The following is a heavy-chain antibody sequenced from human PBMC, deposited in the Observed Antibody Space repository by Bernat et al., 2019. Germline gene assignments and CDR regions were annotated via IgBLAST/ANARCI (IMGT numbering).Heavy chain of an antibody. V-gene: IGHV3-23*01. D-gene: IGHD6-6*01. CDR3: ARGPYSSSPYYYYYGMDV. J-gene: IGHJ6*02. CDR2: ISASGGST. Sequence: EAQLLESGGDLIQPGGSLRLSCAASGFIFSNYVINWVRQAPGRGLEWVSAISASGGSTYYSDAVKGRFTISRDNSKNTLYLQMNSLRAEDTAVYYCARGPYSSSPYYYYYGMDVWGQGTTVTVSS. CDR1: GFIFSNYV.